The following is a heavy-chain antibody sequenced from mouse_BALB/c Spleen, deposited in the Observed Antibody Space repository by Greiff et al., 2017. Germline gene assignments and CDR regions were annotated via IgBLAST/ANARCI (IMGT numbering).Heavy chain of an antibody. Sequence: EVQLVESGGGLVKPGGSLKLSCAASGFTFSDYYMYWVRQTPEKRLEWVATISDGGSYTYYPDSVKGRFTISRDNAKNNLYLQMSSLKSEDTAMYYCATGTYYFDYGGQGTTLTVSS. CDR3: ATGTYYFDY. CDR2: ISDGGSYT. V-gene: IGHV5-4*02. J-gene: IGHJ2*01. CDR1: GFTFSDYY. D-gene: IGHD4-1*01.